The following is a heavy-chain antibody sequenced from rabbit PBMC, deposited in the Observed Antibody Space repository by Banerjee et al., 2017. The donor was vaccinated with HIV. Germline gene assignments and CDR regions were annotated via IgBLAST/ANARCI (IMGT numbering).Heavy chain of an antibody. Sequence: QEQLEESGGDLVKPEGSLTLTCTASGFSFSSSYWICWVRQAPGKGLEWIACIYAGSSGSTYYASWAKGRFTISKTSSTTVTLQMTSLTAADTATYFCARAGYIGYGYGGYFKLWGPGTLVTVS. CDR3: ARAGYIGYGYGGYFKL. J-gene: IGHJ4*01. CDR1: GFSFSSSYW. CDR2: IYAGSSGST. D-gene: IGHD6-1*01. V-gene: IGHV1S45*01.